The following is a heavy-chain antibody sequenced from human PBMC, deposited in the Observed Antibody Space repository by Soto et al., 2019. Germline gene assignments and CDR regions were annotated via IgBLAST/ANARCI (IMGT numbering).Heavy chain of an antibody. J-gene: IGHJ5*02. Sequence: QVQLVQSGAEVKKPGASVKVSCKASGYTFTSYDINWVRQATGQGLEWMGWMNPNSGNTGYAQKFQGRVTMTRNTSISTAYLELSSLRSEDTAVYYCVRGLRKYNWNELGDWFDPWGQGTLDTVSS. CDR1: GYTFTSYD. D-gene: IGHD1-20*01. CDR2: MNPNSGNT. V-gene: IGHV1-8*01. CDR3: VRGLRKYNWNELGDWFDP.